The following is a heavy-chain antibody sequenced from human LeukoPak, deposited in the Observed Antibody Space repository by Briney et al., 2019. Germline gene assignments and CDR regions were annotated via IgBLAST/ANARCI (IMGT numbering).Heavy chain of an antibody. D-gene: IGHD2-15*01. CDR3: AAHQGYCSGGGCGPY. CDR1: GFTFSTFG. Sequence: GGSLRLSCEASGFTFSTFGMHWVRQAPGKGLEWLAFIGNDGSNKYYVDSVKGRFTISRDNSKNTLYLQMNTLRAEDTAVYHCAAHQGYCSGGGCGPYWGQGTQVTVSS. V-gene: IGHV3-30*02. J-gene: IGHJ4*02. CDR2: IGNDGSNK.